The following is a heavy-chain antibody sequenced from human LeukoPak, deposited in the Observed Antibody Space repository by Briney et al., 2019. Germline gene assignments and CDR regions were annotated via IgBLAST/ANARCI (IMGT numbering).Heavy chain of an antibody. CDR2: INHSGST. J-gene: IGHJ4*02. V-gene: IGHV4-34*01. Sequence: SETLSLTCAVYGGSFSGYYWSRIRQPPGKGLEWIGEINHSGSTNYNPSLKSRVTISVDTSKNQFSLKLSSVTAADTAVYYCAGVTVTYYFDYWGQGTLVTVSS. D-gene: IGHD4-17*01. CDR1: GGSFSGYY. CDR3: AGVTVTYYFDY.